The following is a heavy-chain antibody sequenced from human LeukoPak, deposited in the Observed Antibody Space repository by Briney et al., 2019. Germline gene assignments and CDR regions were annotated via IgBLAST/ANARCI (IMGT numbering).Heavy chain of an antibody. V-gene: IGHV1-69*05. CDR1: GGTFSSYA. CDR3: ARGRAPSIVAPTNYYYYYMDV. J-gene: IGHJ6*03. CDR2: IIPIFGTA. Sequence: SVKVSCKASGGTFSSYAISWVRQAPGQGLEWMGGIIPIFGTANYAQKFQGGVTITTDESTSTAYMELSSLRSEDTAVYYCARGRAPSIVAPTNYYYYYMDVWGKGATVTVSS. D-gene: IGHD6-6*01.